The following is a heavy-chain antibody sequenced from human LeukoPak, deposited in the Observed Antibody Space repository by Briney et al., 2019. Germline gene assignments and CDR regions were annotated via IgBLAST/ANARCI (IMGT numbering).Heavy chain of an antibody. CDR1: GDSLSSDSAA. CDR2: TYYRSKWFS. CDR3: ARKGTVTTPFDY. Sequence: SQTLSLTCALSGDSLSSDSAAWNWIRQSPSRSLEWLGRTYYRSKWFSDYALSVKSRITINAGTSKNQFSLQLNSVTPEDTAVYYCARKGTVTTPFDYWGQGSLVTVSS. D-gene: IGHD4-11*01. V-gene: IGHV6-1*01. J-gene: IGHJ4*02.